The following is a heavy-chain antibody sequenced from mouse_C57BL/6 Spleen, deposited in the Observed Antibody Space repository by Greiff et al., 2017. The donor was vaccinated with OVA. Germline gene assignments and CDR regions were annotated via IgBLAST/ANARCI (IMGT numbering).Heavy chain of an antibody. Sequence: EVQRVESGGGLVKPGGSLKLSCAASGFTFSDYGMHWVRQAPEKGLEWVAYISSGSSTIYYADTVKGRFTISRDNAKNTLFLQMTSLRSEDTAMYYCARSLLLKGFAYWGQGTLVTVSA. CDR3: ARSLLLKGFAY. D-gene: IGHD1-3*01. CDR1: GFTFSDYG. V-gene: IGHV5-17*01. J-gene: IGHJ3*01. CDR2: ISSGSSTI.